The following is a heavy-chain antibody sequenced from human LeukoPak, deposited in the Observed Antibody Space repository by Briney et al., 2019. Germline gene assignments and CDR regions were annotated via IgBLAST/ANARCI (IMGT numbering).Heavy chain of an antibody. CDR2: INAGNGKT. V-gene: IGHV1-3*01. CDR1: GYIFSDYA. D-gene: IGHD3-10*01. J-gene: IGHJ4*02. CDR3: VCYYGSGSYQKYYFDY. Sequence: ASVKVSCKASGYIFSDYAIQWVRQAPGQGLEWMGWINAGNGKTKYSQKFQGRVTITADKSTSTAYMELSSLRSEDTAVYYCVCYYGSGSYQKYYFDYWGQGTLVTVSS.